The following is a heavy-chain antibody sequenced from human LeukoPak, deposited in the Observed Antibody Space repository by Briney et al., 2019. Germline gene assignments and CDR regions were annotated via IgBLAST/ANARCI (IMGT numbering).Heavy chain of an antibody. V-gene: IGHV3-9*01. J-gene: IGHJ4*02. CDR1: GFTFDDYA. CDR2: ISWNSGSI. D-gene: IGHD1-26*01. CDR3: AKDSGSGSYDSRLDY. Sequence: PGRSLRLSCAASGFTFDDYAMHWVRQAPGKGLEWVSGISWNSGSIGYADSVKGRFTISRDNAKNSLYLQMNSLRAEDTALYYCAKDSGSGSYDSRLDYWGQGTLVTVSS.